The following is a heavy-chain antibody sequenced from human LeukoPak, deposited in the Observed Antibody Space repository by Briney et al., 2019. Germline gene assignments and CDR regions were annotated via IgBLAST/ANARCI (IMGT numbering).Heavy chain of an antibody. D-gene: IGHD5-12*01. J-gene: IGHJ4*02. V-gene: IGHV4-39*07. CDR1: GGSISSSTYY. Sequence: SETLSLTCTVSGGSISSSTYYWGWIRQPPGKGLEWIGSIYSSGSTYYNPSLKSRVTISVDTSKNQFSLKLSSVTAADTAVYYCARSGSGYLRYYFDYWGQGTLVTVSS. CDR3: ARSGSGYLRYYFDY. CDR2: IYSSGST.